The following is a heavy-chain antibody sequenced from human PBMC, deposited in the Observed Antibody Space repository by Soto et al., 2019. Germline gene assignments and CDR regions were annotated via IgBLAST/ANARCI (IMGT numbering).Heavy chain of an antibody. CDR1: GDSISSSDYF. J-gene: IGHJ5*02. Sequence: SETLSLTCDVSGDSISSSDYFWARLRQPKGKGLEWIASIDGRGTAYKYQSLKSRVTISADTSKNHMYLKVDSATDAATALFYCPRRAPEGFEPWGQGILVTVSS. CDR2: IDGRGTA. V-gene: IGHV4-39*02. CDR3: PRRAPEGFEP.